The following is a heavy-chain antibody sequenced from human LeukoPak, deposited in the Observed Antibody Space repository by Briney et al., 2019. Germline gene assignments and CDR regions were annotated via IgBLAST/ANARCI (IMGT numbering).Heavy chain of an antibody. V-gene: IGHV4-38-2*02. CDR3: ARASPHGSGKFDY. D-gene: IGHD3-10*01. CDR2: IYHSGST. Sequence: ASETLSLTCTVSGYSISSGYYWGWIRQPPGKGLEWIGSIYHSGSTYYNPSLKSRVTISVDTSKNQFSLKLSSVTAADTAVYYCARASPHGSGKFDYWGQGTLVTVSS. J-gene: IGHJ4*02. CDR1: GYSISSGYY.